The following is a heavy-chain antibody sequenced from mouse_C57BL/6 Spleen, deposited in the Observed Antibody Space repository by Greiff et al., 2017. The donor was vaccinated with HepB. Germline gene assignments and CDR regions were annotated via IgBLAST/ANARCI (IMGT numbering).Heavy chain of an antibody. J-gene: IGHJ2*01. V-gene: IGHV1-50*01. D-gene: IGHD1-2*01. CDR2: IDPSDSYT. Sequence: QVQLQQSGAELVKPGASVKLSCKASGYTFTSYWMQWVKQRPGQGLEWIGEIDPSDSYTNYNQKFKGKATLTVDTSSSTAYMQLSSLTSEDSAVYYCARKGLRQNFDYWGQGTTLTVSS. CDR1: GYTFTSYW. CDR3: ARKGLRQNFDY.